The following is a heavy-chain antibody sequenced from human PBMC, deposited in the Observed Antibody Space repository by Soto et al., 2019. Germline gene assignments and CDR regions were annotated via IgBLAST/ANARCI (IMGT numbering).Heavy chain of an antibody. J-gene: IGHJ4*02. CDR2: IYYSGSP. Sequence: PSETLSLTCTVSGGSISSYYWTWIRQPPGKGLEWIGYIYYSGSPNYNPSLKSRVTISVDTSKNQFSLKLSSVTAADTAVYYCARNRDGYNPYCFDYWGQGXLVTVHS. V-gene: IGHV4-59*01. CDR1: GGSISSYY. D-gene: IGHD5-12*01. CDR3: ARNRDGYNPYCFDY.